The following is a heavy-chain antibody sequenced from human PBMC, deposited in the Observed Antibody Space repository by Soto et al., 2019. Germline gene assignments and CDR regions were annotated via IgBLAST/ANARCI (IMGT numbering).Heavy chain of an antibody. CDR1: GFSVGTAY. Sequence: PGGSLRLSCAPSGFSVGTAYMNWVRQAPGKGLEWVSVIYSDGSAYYADSVKGRFTISRDNSKNTMYLQMNSLRAEDTAVYYCAREKYLVFDDLGVWGQGTTVTDS. J-gene: IGHJ3*01. CDR3: AREKYLVFDDLGV. CDR2: IYSDGSA. V-gene: IGHV3-66*01. D-gene: IGHD3-10*01.